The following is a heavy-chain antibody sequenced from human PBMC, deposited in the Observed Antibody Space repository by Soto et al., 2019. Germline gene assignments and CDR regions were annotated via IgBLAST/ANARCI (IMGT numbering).Heavy chain of an antibody. V-gene: IGHV1-18*01. J-gene: IGHJ4*02. Sequence: ASVKVSCKASGFTFTKYGISWVRQAPGQGFEWMGWITGSTGDTNYAQKFQDRLAMTTDTSADTAYMELRSLRGNEKAVYYCARDKVGTDAHFWGQGTLVTVSS. D-gene: IGHD1-26*01. CDR1: GFTFTKYG. CDR3: ARDKVGTDAHF. CDR2: ITGSTGDT.